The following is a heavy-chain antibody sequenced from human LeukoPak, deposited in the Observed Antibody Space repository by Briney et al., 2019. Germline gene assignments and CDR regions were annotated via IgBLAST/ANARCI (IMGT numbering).Heavy chain of an antibody. V-gene: IGHV1-69*04. J-gene: IGHJ4*02. Sequence: GASVKVSCKASGGTFSSYAISWVRQAPGQGLEWMGRIIPILGIANYAQKFQGRVTITADKSTSTAYMELSSLRSEDTAVYYCASGVYSSGWYYFDYWGQGTLVTVSS. CDR1: GGTFSSYA. CDR2: IIPILGIA. D-gene: IGHD6-19*01. CDR3: ASGVYSSGWYYFDY.